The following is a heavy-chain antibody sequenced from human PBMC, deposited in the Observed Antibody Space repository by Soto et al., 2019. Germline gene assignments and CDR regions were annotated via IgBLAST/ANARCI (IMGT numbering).Heavy chain of an antibody. CDR2: ISYDGSNK. J-gene: IGHJ4*02. CDR3: ARERYYFDY. CDR1: GFTFSDYA. V-gene: IGHV3-30*01. Sequence: QLQLVESGGGVVQPGRSLRLSCAASGFTFSDYAMHWVRQAPGKGLEWVAVISYDGSNKYYADSVKGRFTISRDNSKNTLYLQMNSLRAEDTAVYYCARERYYFDYWGQGTLVTVSS.